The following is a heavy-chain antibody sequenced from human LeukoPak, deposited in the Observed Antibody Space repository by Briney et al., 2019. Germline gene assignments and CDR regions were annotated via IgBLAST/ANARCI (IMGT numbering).Heavy chain of an antibody. CDR3: ARESCSGGSCYVGGDDY. Sequence: ASVKVSCKASGYTFTSYGISWVRQARGQGLEWMGWISAYNGNTNYAQKLQGRVTMTTDTSTSTAYMELRSLRSDDTAVYYCARESCSGGSCYVGGDDYWGQGTLVTVSS. CDR2: ISAYNGNT. J-gene: IGHJ4*02. D-gene: IGHD2-15*01. V-gene: IGHV1-18*01. CDR1: GYTFTSYG.